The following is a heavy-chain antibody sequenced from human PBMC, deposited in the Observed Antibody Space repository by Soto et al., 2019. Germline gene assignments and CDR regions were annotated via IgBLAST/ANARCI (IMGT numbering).Heavy chain of an antibody. V-gene: IGHV4-30-2*01. CDR2: MYHSGST. J-gene: IGHJ4*02. CDR3: ARTPDH. CDR1: GGSISSGGYS. Sequence: TLSLTCAVSGGSISSGGYSWSWIRQPPGKGLEWIGYMYHSGSTYYNPSLKSRVTISIDRSKNQFSLQLSSVIAADTAVYYCARTPDHWGQGTLVTVSS. D-gene: IGHD2-15*01.